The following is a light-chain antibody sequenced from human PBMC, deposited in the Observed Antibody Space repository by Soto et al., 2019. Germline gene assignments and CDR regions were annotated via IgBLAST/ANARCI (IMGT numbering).Light chain of an antibody. J-gene: IGKJ2*01. CDR1: QTIDNT. V-gene: IGKV3-15*01. Sequence: IVMTQSPATLSLSPGERATLSCRASQTIDNTLAWYQRKPGQAPRLLIYDASTRATGVPARFSGSGSGTDFTLTISSMQSEDFAVYYCQHYNYWPYTFGQGTKVDXK. CDR2: DAS. CDR3: QHYNYWPYT.